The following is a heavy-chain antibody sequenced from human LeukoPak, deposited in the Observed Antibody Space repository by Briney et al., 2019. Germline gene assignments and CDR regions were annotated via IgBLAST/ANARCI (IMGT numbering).Heavy chain of an antibody. Sequence: SETLSLACTVSGGSISSGGYYWSWIRQHPGKGLEWIGYIYYSGSTYYNPSLKSRVTISVDTSKNQFSLKLSSVTAADTAVYYCARESYEQLVVTWGQGTLVTVSS. CDR3: ARESYEQLVVT. J-gene: IGHJ5*02. CDR1: GGSISSGGYY. V-gene: IGHV4-31*03. CDR2: IYYSGST. D-gene: IGHD6-6*01.